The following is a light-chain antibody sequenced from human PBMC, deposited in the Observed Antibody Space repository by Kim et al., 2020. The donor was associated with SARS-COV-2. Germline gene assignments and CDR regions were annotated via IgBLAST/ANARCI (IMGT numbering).Light chain of an antibody. CDR1: NIGNKL. J-gene: IGLJ2*01. V-gene: IGLV3-21*04. CDR2: YDS. Sequence: SYELTQPPSVSVAPGKTATITCGGNNIGNKLVHWYQKKPGQAPVLVIYYDSDRPSGIPERFSGSNSGNTATLVISRVEAVDEADYYCQVWDTSTYHVIFGGGTQLTVL. CDR3: QVWDTSTYHVI.